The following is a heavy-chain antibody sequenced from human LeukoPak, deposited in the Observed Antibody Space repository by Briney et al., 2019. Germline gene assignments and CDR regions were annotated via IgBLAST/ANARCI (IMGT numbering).Heavy chain of an antibody. CDR2: IIPILGIA. CDR3: SRVEWTTTLIAPDAFVS. V-gene: IGHV1-69*02. J-gene: IGHJ3*02. Sequence: SVKVSCKASGGTFSSYTISWVRQAPGQGLEWMGKIIPILGIANYAQKFQGRVTITADKSTSTAYMELSSLRPEDTAEYYCSRVEWTTTLIAPDAFVSWGHGTMVTVSS. D-gene: IGHD3-3*01. CDR1: GGTFSSYT.